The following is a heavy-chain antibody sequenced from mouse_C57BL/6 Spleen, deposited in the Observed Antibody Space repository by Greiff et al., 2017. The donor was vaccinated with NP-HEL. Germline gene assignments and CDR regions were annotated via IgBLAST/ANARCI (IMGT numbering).Heavy chain of an antibody. CDR2: IDPENGDT. V-gene: IGHV14-4*01. D-gene: IGHD2-4*01. CDR3: TTNYYDYDVDYAMDY. J-gene: IGHJ4*01. CDR1: GFNIKDDY. Sequence: EVQLQQSGAELVRPGASVKLSCTASGFNIKDDYMHWVKQRPEQGLEWIGWIDPENGDTEYASKFQGKATITADTSSNTAYLQLSSLTSEDTAVYYCTTNYYDYDVDYAMDYWGQGTSVTVSS.